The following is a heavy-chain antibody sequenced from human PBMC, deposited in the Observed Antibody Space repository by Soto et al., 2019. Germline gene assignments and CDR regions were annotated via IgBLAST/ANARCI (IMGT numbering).Heavy chain of an antibody. CDR2: IGAYNGNT. J-gene: IGHJ4*02. V-gene: IGHV1-18*04. D-gene: IGHD2-8*01. Sequence: ASVKVSCKASGGTFSSYGISWVRQAPGQGLEWMGWIGAYNGNTNYAQKLQGRVTMTTDTSTSTAYMELRSLRSDDTAVYYCARGRIVLMVYDPYNSGWPIDYWGQGTLVTVSS. CDR3: ARGRIVLMVYDPYNSGWPIDY. CDR1: GGTFSSYG.